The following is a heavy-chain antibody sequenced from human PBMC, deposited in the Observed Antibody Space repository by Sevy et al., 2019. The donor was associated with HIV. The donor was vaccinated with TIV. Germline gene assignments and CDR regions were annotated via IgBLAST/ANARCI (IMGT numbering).Heavy chain of an antibody. D-gene: IGHD3-22*01. CDR2: IKQDGSEK. J-gene: IGHJ4*02. CDR3: ARGPQFYDSSGIAY. CDR1: GFTFSSYL. V-gene: IGHV3-7*01. Sequence: GGSLRLSCAASGFTFSSYLMSWVRQAPGKGLEWVANIKQDGSEKYYVDSVKGRFTISRDNAKNSLYLQMNSLRAEDTAVYYCARGPQFYDSSGIAYWGQGTLVTVSS.